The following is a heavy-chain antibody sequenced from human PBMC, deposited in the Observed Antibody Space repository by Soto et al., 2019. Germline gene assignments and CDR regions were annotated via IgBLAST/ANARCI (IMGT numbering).Heavy chain of an antibody. CDR1: GGSISSYY. Sequence: SETLSLTCTVSGGSISSYYWSWIRQPPGKGLEWIGYIHYSGSTNYNPSLKSRVTISIDTSKNQFSLTLNSVTAAGTAVYFCARVGWTTVGYYFDYWGQGTLVTVSS. V-gene: IGHV4-59*01. CDR2: IHYSGST. CDR3: ARVGWTTVGYYFDY. J-gene: IGHJ4*02. D-gene: IGHD4-17*01.